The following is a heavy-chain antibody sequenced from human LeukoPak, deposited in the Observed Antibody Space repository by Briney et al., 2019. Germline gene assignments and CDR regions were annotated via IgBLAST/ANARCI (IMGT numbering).Heavy chain of an antibody. D-gene: IGHD2-2*02. CDR3: ARAYRHAFDI. CDR2: IYHSGST. J-gene: IGHJ3*02. CDR1: GGSISSGGYS. Sequence: PSETLSLTCAVSGGSISSGGYSWSWIRQPPGKGLEWIGYIYHSGSTYYNPSLKSRVTISVDRSKNQFSLKLSSVTAADTAVYYCARAYRHAFDIWGQGTMVTVSS. V-gene: IGHV4-30-2*01.